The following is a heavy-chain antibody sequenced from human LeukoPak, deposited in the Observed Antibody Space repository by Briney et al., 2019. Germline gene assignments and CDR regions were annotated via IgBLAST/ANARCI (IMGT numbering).Heavy chain of an antibody. CDR3: ARGSGIITGIDE. CDR2: IKDDGSHT. D-gene: IGHD6-25*01. CDR1: GFTFSSHW. Sequence: PGGSLRLSCAASGFTFSSHWMHWVRQAPGKGLVWVSRIKDDGSHTNYADSVKGRFTISRDNAKNTLSLQMNSLRAEDTAVYYCARGSGIITGIDEWGQETPVTVSS. J-gene: IGHJ4*02. V-gene: IGHV3-74*01.